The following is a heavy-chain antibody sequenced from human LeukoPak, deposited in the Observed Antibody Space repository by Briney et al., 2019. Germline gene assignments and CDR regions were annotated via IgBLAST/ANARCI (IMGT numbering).Heavy chain of an antibody. D-gene: IGHD1-14*01. CDR3: ARGRICFKTNRPYDY. J-gene: IGHJ4*02. V-gene: IGHV3-23*01. CDR1: GFTSSDYT. CDR2: ISVSDDST. Sequence: PGGSLRLSCAASGFTSSDYTMNWVRQSPGKGLEWVSGISVSDDSTYYADSVKGRFTISRDTSKNMLYLQMNSLRAADTAVYYRARGRICFKTNRPYDYWGQGTPVTVSS.